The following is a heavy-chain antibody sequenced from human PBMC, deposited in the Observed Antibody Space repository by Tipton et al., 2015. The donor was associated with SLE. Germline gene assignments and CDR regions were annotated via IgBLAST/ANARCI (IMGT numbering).Heavy chain of an antibody. D-gene: IGHD2-21*02. CDR2: INHSGST. CDR1: GGSFSGSY. V-gene: IGHV4-34*01. CDR3: ARDYSFCGGDCYFRGAFDL. J-gene: IGHJ3*01. Sequence: TLSLTCAVYGGSFSGSYWSWIRQTPGMGLEWIGEINHSGSTNYDPSLKSRVTISVDTSKNQFSLNLSSVTAADTAVYYCARDYSFCGGDCYFRGAFDLWGQGTMVTVSS.